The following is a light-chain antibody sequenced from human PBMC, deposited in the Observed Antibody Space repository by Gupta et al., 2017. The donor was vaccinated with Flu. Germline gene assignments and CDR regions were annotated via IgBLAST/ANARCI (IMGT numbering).Light chain of an antibody. Sequence: DIQLTQSPSSVSASVGDRVTITCRASQDIDFWLAWYQQSPGKAPKLLLYAASDALNGVLSRMSSSSSSGAFSLTIISRLPAEFVTYSFRHANNLPSTFGQGTKVEIK. CDR2: AAS. CDR3: RHANNLPST. V-gene: IGKV1-12*01. J-gene: IGKJ1*01. CDR1: QDIDFW.